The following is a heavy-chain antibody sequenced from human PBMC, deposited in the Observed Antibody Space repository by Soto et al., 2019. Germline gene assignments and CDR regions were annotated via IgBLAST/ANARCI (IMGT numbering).Heavy chain of an antibody. J-gene: IGHJ4*02. CDR3: AKTITGTLDY. Sequence: GGSLRLSCAASGFTFSRYSMNWVRQAPGKGLEWVSYISSSSNTIYYADSVKGRFTISRDNAKNSLYLQMNSLRDEDTAVYYCAKTITGTLDYWGQGTLVTVSS. V-gene: IGHV3-48*02. D-gene: IGHD1-7*01. CDR1: GFTFSRYS. CDR2: ISSSSNTI.